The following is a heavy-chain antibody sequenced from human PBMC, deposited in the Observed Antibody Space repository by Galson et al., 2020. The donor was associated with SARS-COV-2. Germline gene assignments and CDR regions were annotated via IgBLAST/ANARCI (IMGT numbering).Heavy chain of an antibody. V-gene: IGHV3-7*01. D-gene: IGHD6-19*01. CDR1: GFTFEEYW. CDR3: TREGWQAGY. J-gene: IGHJ4*02. Sequence: GGSLRLSCIVSGFTFEEYWMSWFRQAPAKGLEWVANIRGNGNERNYADSVNSRFSISRDNTVNSLYLQMNSLRVEDTAVYYCTREGWQAGYWGQGTRVTVSS. CDR2: IRGNGNER.